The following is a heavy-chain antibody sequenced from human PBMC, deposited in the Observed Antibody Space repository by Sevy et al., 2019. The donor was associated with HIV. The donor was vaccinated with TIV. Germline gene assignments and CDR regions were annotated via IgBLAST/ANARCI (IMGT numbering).Heavy chain of an antibody. J-gene: IGHJ6*02. D-gene: IGHD3-3*01. V-gene: IGHV1-2*06. CDR1: GYAFTGYW. Sequence: ASVKVSCKTSGYAFTGYWIHWVRQAPGQGLEWMGRINPISGGTDDSQKFQGRVTMTRDTSISTAYMDITRLRSDDTAVYYCARAPIDFWMGGMDVWGQRTVVTVSS. CDR2: INPISGGT. CDR3: ARAPIDFWMGGMDV.